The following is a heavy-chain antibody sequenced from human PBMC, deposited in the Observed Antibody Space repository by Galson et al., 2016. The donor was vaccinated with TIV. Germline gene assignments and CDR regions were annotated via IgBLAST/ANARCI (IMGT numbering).Heavy chain of an antibody. J-gene: IGHJ4*02. CDR2: ITEDGSER. V-gene: IGHV3-7*01. CDR1: GFPFRDYW. Sequence: SPRLSCAGSGFPFRDYWMTWVRQAPGKGLEWVASITEDGSERRYLDSVKGRFTFSRDNAKNSLYLQMRSLRAEDTAVYYCARLGPSSVFDNWGQGALVTVSS. CDR3: ARLGPSSVFDN.